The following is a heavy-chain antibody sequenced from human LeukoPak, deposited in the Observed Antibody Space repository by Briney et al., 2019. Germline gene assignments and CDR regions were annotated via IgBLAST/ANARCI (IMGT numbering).Heavy chain of an antibody. V-gene: IGHV4-59*08. J-gene: IGHJ4*02. CDR1: GGSVRSYY. CDR3: ARSGLFYDFWSGHPD. D-gene: IGHD3-3*01. CDR2: INHSGNT. Sequence: SETLSLTCSVPGGSVRSYYWSWIRQSSEKGLEWIGYINHSGNTNYNPSLQSRVTISIDTSKNQFSLKLTSVTAADTAVYFCARSGLFYDFWSGHPDWGPGTLVTVSS.